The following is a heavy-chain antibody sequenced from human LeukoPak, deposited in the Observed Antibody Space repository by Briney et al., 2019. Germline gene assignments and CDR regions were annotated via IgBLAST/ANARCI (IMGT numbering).Heavy chain of an antibody. J-gene: IGHJ4*02. CDR1: GFTFRNYW. V-gene: IGHV3-7*01. CDR2: IKQDGSET. D-gene: IGHD3-3*01. Sequence: SGGSLRLSCVGSGFTFRNYWMSWVRRAPWKGLEWVANIKQDGSETYYVDSVRGRFTISRDNAKKSLYLQMNSLRAEDTAVYYCARDFWGAYRVDYSDYWGQGTLVTVSS. CDR3: ARDFWGAYRVDYSDY.